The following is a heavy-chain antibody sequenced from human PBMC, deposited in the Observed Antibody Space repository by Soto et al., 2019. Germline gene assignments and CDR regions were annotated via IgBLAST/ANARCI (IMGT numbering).Heavy chain of an antibody. CDR3: ARESGSYSNY. CDR1: GYTFTSYG. D-gene: IGHD1-26*01. J-gene: IGHJ4*02. V-gene: IGHV1-18*01. Sequence: ASVKVSCKASGYTFTSYGISWVRQAAGQVLEWMGWISAYNGNTNYAQKLQGRVTMTTDTSTSTAYMELRSLRSADTAEYYCARESGSYSNYWDQGPLVAVSS. CDR2: ISAYNGNT.